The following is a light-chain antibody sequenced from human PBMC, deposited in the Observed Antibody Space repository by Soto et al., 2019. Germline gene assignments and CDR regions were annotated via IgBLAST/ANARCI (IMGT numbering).Light chain of an antibody. J-gene: IGKJ1*01. CDR2: GAS. Sequence: EIVLTPSPGTLSLSPGQRATLSCRASQSVHLNYVAWYQPKPARAPRLLLYGASSRATGIPDRFSGSGSVMDVTLTISSLAPEDFAVDYYQQYGDSQWTFGQGTKVDI. CDR1: QSVHLNY. V-gene: IGKV3-20*01. CDR3: QQYGDSQWT.